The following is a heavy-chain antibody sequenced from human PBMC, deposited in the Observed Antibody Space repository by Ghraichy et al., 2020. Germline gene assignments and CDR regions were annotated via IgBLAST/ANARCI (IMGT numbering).Heavy chain of an antibody. D-gene: IGHD5-18*01. CDR2: ISGSGGST. Sequence: GGSLRLSCAASGFTFSSYAMSWVRQAPGKGLEWVSAISGSGGSTYYADSVKGRFTISRDNSKNTLYLQMNSLRAEDTAVYYCAKDESPRRYSYGLHAFDIWGQGTMVTVSS. CDR3: AKDESPRRYSYGLHAFDI. V-gene: IGHV3-23*01. J-gene: IGHJ3*02. CDR1: GFTFSSYA.